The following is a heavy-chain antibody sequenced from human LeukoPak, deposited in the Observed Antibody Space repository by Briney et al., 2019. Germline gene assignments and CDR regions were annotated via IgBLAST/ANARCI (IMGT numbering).Heavy chain of an antibody. Sequence: PSETLSLTCTVSGGSISSSSYYWGWIRQPPGKGLEWIGSIYYSGSTYYNPSLKSRVTISVDTSKNQFSLKLSSVTAADTAVYYCARGWEGDYDSSGYYPDDAFDIWGQGTMVTVSS. CDR2: IYYSGST. V-gene: IGHV4-39*07. J-gene: IGHJ3*02. CDR3: ARGWEGDYDSSGYYPDDAFDI. D-gene: IGHD3-22*01. CDR1: GGSISSSSYY.